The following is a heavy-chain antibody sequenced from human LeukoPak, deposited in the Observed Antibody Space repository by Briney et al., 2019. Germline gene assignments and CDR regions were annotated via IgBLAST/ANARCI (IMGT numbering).Heavy chain of an antibody. CDR3: ARDFGFGSA. V-gene: IGHV4-4*07. Sequence: PSETLSLTCTVSGGSISSSYWSWIRQPAGKGLEWIGRIFASRTTEYNPSLKSRVTMSVDTCKNQFSLTLTSVTAADTAVYYCARDFGFGSAWGQGALVTVSS. CDR2: IFASRTT. D-gene: IGHD6-19*01. CDR1: GGSISSSY. J-gene: IGHJ5*02.